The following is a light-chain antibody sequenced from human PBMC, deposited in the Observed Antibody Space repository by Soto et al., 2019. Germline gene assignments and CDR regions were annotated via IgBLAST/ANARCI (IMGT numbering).Light chain of an antibody. CDR3: MQALQTPYT. Sequence: DIVMTQSQLSLPVTPGEPASISCRSSQSLLHRNGYNYLGWYLQKPGQSPQLLIYLGSNRASGVPDRFSGSVSGTDFTLKISRVEAEDVGVYYCMQALQTPYTFGQGTKLEI. CDR2: LGS. CDR1: QSLLHRNGYNY. J-gene: IGKJ2*01. V-gene: IGKV2-28*01.